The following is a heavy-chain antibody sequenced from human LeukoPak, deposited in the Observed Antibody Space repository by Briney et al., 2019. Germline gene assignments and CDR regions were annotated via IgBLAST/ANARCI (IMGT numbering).Heavy chain of an antibody. J-gene: IGHJ5*02. CDR1: GGTFSNYG. D-gene: IGHD6-19*01. Sequence: ASVKVSCKASGGTFSNYGISWVRQAPGQGLEWMGWISINRGNTNYAQKFQGRVSMTTDTSTSTAYMELRGLRSDDTAMYYCARDVGITVADSFDPWGQGTLVTVSS. V-gene: IGHV1-18*01. CDR2: ISINRGNT. CDR3: ARDVGITVADSFDP.